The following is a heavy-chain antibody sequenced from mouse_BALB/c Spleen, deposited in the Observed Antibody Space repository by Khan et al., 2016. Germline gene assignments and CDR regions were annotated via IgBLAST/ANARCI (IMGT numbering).Heavy chain of an antibody. D-gene: IGHD1-1*02. CDR1: GFTFSDYY. J-gene: IGHJ1*01. CDR3: ARTYGNYGYFDV. Sequence: EVELVESGGGLVKPGGSLKLSCAASGFTFSDYYMYWVRQTPEKRLEWVATISDGGAYTYYPDSVKGRLTISRDNAKYNLYMQLSRLKSEDTAMYCCARTYGNYGYFDVWGAGTTVTVSS. V-gene: IGHV5-4*02. CDR2: ISDGGAYT.